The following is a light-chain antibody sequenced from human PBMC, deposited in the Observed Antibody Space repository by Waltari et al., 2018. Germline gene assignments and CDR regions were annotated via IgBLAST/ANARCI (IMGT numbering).Light chain of an antibody. CDR1: SGHSSYT. V-gene: IGLV4-69*01. J-gene: IGLJ2*01. CDR2: LNSDGSH. CDR3: QTWGTGTHVV. Sequence: QPELTQSPSASASLGASVKLTCILSSGHSSYTIAWHQQQPQKGPRYWMKLNSDGSHNKGDGIPDRFSGSSSGAERYLTISSLQSEDEADYYCQTWGTGTHVVFGGGTKLTVL.